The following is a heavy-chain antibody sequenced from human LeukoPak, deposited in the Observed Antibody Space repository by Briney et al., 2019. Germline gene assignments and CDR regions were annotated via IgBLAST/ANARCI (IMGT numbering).Heavy chain of an antibody. J-gene: IGHJ6*04. Sequence: ASVKVSCKASGGTFSSYAISWARQAPGQGLEWMGGIIPIFGTANYAQKFQGRVTITADKSTSTAYMELSSLRSEDTAVYYCARDVSNWNDEDYYYGMDVWGKGTTVTVSS. D-gene: IGHD1-1*01. V-gene: IGHV1-69*06. CDR3: ARDVSNWNDEDYYYGMDV. CDR1: GGTFSSYA. CDR2: IIPIFGTA.